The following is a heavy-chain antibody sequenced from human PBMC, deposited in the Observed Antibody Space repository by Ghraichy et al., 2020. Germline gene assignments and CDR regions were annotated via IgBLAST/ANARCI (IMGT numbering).Heavy chain of an antibody. CDR2: INHSGST. CDR1: NGPFDSYY. J-gene: IGHJ4*02. Sequence: ETLSLTCAVYNGPFDSYYWSWIRQPPGKGLQWIGEINHSGSTNYNPSLKSRVALSVDRLKNQFSLRLSFVTAADTAMYYCARGRKSSQQLVPLPFDYWGQGTLVNVSS. V-gene: IGHV4-34*01. D-gene: IGHD6-13*01. CDR3: ARGRKSSQQLVPLPFDY.